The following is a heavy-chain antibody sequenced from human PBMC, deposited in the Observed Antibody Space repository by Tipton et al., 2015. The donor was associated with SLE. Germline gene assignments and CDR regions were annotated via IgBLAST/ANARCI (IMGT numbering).Heavy chain of an antibody. V-gene: IGHV4-59*12. CDR3: ARIRPGHGDPFDF. Sequence: TLSLTCDVNGGSFSGYYWSWIRQSPGKGLEWIGYIYYSGSTNYNPSLKSRVTISVDTSKNQFSLKLSSVTAADTAVYYCARIRPGHGDPFDFWGQGILVTVSS. CDR2: IYYSGST. CDR1: GGSFSGYY. D-gene: IGHD3-3*01. J-gene: IGHJ4*02.